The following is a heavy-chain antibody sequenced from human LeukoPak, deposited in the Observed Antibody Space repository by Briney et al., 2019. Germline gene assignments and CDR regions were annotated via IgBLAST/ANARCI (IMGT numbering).Heavy chain of an antibody. V-gene: IGHV1-8*01. CDR2: MNPNSGNT. CDR1: GYTFNNYD. Sequence: AASVKVSCKASGYTFNNYDVYWVRQATGQGLEWLGWMNPNSGNTGYAEKFQGRLTMTMNTSITTAYMELSSLRSEDTALYYCARCSVGVRKRTDFWGQGTLVTVSS. J-gene: IGHJ4*02. D-gene: IGHD2-15*01. CDR3: ARCSVGVRKRTDF.